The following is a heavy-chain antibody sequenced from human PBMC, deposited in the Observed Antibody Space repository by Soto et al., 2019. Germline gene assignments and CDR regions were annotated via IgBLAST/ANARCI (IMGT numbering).Heavy chain of an antibody. CDR1: GGSISSYY. J-gene: IGHJ4*02. CDR2: IYYSGST. D-gene: IGHD1-1*01. CDR3: ARSPDGYNYYFDY. V-gene: IGHV4-59*01. Sequence: TSETLSHSCTVAGGSISSYYWSWIRQPPGKGLEWIGYIYYSGSTNYNPSLKSRVTISVDTSKNQFSLKLSSVTAADTAVYYCARSPDGYNYYFDYWGQGTLVTVSS.